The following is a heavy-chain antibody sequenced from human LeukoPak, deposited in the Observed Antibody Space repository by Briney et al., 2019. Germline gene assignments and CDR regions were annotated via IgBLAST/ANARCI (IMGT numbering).Heavy chain of an antibody. V-gene: IGHV1-69*13. CDR3: ASWDYYGSGSQTPPPYYYYYGMDV. Sequence: ASVKVSCKASGGTFSSYAISWVRQAPGQGLEWMGGIIPIFGTANYAQKFQGRVTITADESTSTAYMELSSLRSEDTAVYYCASWDYYGSGSQTPPPYYYYYGMDVWGKGTTVTVSS. CDR2: IIPIFGTA. D-gene: IGHD3-10*01. CDR1: GGTFSSYA. J-gene: IGHJ6*04.